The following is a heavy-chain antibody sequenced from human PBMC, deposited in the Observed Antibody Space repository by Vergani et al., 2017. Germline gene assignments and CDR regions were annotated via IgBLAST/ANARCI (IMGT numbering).Heavy chain of an antibody. D-gene: IGHD2-2*02. CDR2: IRPYTGHT. V-gene: IGHV1-18*01. CDR3: ARGGERYCSSTSCYTGYFDY. Sequence: QVQLVQSGAELKKPGASVSVSCKGSSHTFQTYGISWVRQAPGKGLEWMAWIRPYTGHTIYAQKFQDRVTMTADTSTNTAYMELRSLRSEDTAVYYCARGGERYCSSTSCYTGYFDYWGQGTLVTVSS. CDR1: SHTFQTYG. J-gene: IGHJ4*02.